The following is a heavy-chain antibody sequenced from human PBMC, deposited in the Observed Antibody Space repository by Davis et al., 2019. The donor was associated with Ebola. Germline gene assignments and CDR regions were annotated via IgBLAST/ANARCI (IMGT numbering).Heavy chain of an antibody. J-gene: IGHJ4*01. CDR2: INHSGST. D-gene: IGHD1-26*01. CDR3: ARGYYLLEY. CDR1: GGSFSGYY. V-gene: IGHV4-34*01. Sequence: SETLSLTCAAYGGSFSGYYWSWIRQPPGKGLEWIGEINHSGSTNYNPSLKSRVTISVDTSKNQFSLKVNSVTAADTAMYYCARGYYLLEYWGHGRLVTVSS.